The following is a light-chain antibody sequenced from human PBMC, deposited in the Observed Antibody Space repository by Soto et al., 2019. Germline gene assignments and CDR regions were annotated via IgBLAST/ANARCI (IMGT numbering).Light chain of an antibody. Sequence: EIVMTQSPATLSVSPGERATLSCRASQSVSSNLAWYQQKTGQAPRLLIYGASTRATGIPARLSGSGSGTEFTLTITSLQSEDFAVCYCQQYNNCPPLTFGGGTKVEIK. CDR1: QSVSSN. V-gene: IGKV3-15*01. CDR3: QQYNNCPPLT. CDR2: GAS. J-gene: IGKJ4*01.